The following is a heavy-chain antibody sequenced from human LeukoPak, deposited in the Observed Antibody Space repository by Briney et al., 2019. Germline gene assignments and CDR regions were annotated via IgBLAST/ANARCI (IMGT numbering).Heavy chain of an antibody. J-gene: IGHJ4*02. Sequence: PGGSLRLSCAASGFTFSSYGMHWVRQAPGKGLEWVAFIRYDGSNKYYADSVKGRFTISRDNSKNTRYLQMNSLRAEDTAVYYCAKDHMFIVGATWNSDYWGQGTLVTVSS. V-gene: IGHV3-30*02. D-gene: IGHD1-26*01. CDR3: AKDHMFIVGATWNSDY. CDR2: IRYDGSNK. CDR1: GFTFSSYG.